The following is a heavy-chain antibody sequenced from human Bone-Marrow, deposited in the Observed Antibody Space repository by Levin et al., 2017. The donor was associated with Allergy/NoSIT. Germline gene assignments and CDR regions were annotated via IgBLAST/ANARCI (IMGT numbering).Heavy chain of an antibody. J-gene: IGHJ3*02. D-gene: IGHD3-22*01. Sequence: ASVKVSCKASGYTFTDYYMNWVQQAPGQGLEWMGWINPNSGGTNYAQKFQGRVTMTRDTSISTAYMELSGLRSDDTAVYYCARDPDYYDRAFDTWGQGTMVTVSS. CDR3: ARDPDYYDRAFDT. CDR2: INPNSGGT. CDR1: GYTFTDYY. V-gene: IGHV1-2*02.